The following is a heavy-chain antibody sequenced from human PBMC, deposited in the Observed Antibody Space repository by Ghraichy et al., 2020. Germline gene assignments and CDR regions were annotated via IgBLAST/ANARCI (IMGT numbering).Heavy chain of an antibody. CDR3: ARGCEYGSSSSGAPGDCMDV. J-gene: IGHJ6*02. D-gene: IGHD6-6*01. CDR1: GGSFSGYH. CDR2: INHISTT. Sequence: SETLSLTCAVYGGSFSGYHWSWSRQPPGKGLEWIGEINHISTTSYNPSLKSRVTISVDTSKNQFSLKLNSVTAADTAVYYCARGCEYGSSSSGAPGDCMDVGGPGTTVTVSS. V-gene: IGHV4-34*01.